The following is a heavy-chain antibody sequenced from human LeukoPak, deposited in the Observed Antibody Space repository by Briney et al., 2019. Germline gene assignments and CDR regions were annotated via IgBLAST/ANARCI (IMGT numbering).Heavy chain of an antibody. D-gene: IGHD3-3*01. CDR3: AKDARRFLGYYYYMDV. CDR1: GFTFSSYG. J-gene: IGHJ6*03. Sequence: PGGSLRLSCAASGFTFSSYGMHWVRQAPGTGLEWVAFIRYDGSNKYYADSVKGRFTISRDNSKNTLYLQMNSLRAEDTAVYYCAKDARRFLGYYYYMDVWGKGTTVTVSS. CDR2: IRYDGSNK. V-gene: IGHV3-30*02.